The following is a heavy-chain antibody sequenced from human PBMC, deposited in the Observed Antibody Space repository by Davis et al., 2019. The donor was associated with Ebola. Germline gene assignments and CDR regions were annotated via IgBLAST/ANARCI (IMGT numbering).Heavy chain of an antibody. CDR1: GGTISSYA. J-gene: IGHJ4*02. V-gene: IGHV1-69*04. CDR2: IIPILGIA. CDR3: ARGVGASYYFDY. D-gene: IGHD1-26*01. Sequence: SVKVSCKASGGTISSYAISWVRQAPGQGLEWMGRIIPILGIANYAQKFQGRVNITRDTSASTAYMELSSLRSEDTAVYYCARGVGASYYFDYWGQGTLVTVSS.